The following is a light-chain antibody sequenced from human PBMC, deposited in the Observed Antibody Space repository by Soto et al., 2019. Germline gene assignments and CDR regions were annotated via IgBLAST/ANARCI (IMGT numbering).Light chain of an antibody. J-gene: IGLJ1*01. CDR1: SSDNGGYNY. CDR2: DVI. Sequence: QSALTQPASVSGSPGQSITISCTGTSSDNGGYNYVSWYQQHPGKAPELMNYDVINRPSGVSKRFSGSKSGNTASLTISGLQAEDEADYYCSSYSRSGNYVFGTGTKVTVL. V-gene: IGLV2-14*03. CDR3: SSYSRSGNYV.